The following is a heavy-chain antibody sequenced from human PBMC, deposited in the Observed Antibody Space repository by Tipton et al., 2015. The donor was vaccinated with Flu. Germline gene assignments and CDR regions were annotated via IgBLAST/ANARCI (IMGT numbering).Heavy chain of an antibody. Sequence: TLSLTCTISGGSIGKYYWSWIRQPPGKGLEWIGYVYYTGSTNYNPSLRSRVSMSLDTSKNQVSLKLSSVTAADTAVYYCARWTSALEAFDIWGRGTMVTVSS. J-gene: IGHJ3*02. CDR2: VYYTGST. CDR3: ARWTSALEAFDI. CDR1: GGSIGKYY. V-gene: IGHV4-59*01. D-gene: IGHD3-3*01.